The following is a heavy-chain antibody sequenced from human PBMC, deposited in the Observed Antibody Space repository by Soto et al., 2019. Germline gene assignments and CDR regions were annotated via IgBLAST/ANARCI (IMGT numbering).Heavy chain of an antibody. Sequence: QEQLLQSGAEVRKPGSSVKVSCKASGGTFDNYAVSWVRQAPGQGLEWMGGIIPMFETVNYAQRFQGRLTIAADESTSTAYMELTSLTSADTAIYFCARGLRTGNYGMDVRGQGTTVTVSS. CDR1: GGTFDNYA. CDR3: ARGLRTGNYGMDV. D-gene: IGHD2-15*01. V-gene: IGHV1-69*01. J-gene: IGHJ6*02. CDR2: IIPMFETV.